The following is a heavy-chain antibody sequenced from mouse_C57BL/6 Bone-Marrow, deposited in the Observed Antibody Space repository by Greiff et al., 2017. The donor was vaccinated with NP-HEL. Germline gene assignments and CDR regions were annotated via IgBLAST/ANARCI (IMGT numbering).Heavy chain of an antibody. CDR2: IDPENGDT. V-gene: IGHV14-4*01. D-gene: IGHD1-1*01. Sequence: VQLQQSGAELVRPGASVKLSCTVSGFNIKDDYMHWVKQRPEQGLEWIGWIDPENGDTEYDSKFQGKATITADTSSNTAYLQLSSLTSEDTAVYYGTTGGSSPYAMDYWGRGTSVTVSA. J-gene: IGHJ4*01. CDR3: TTGGSSPYAMDY. CDR1: GFNIKDDY.